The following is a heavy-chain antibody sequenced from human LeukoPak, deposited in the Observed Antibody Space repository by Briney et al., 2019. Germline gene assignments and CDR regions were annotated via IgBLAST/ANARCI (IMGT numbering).Heavy chain of an antibody. CDR2: INLDSGAT. CDR1: GYTFTAYY. J-gene: IGHJ5*02. V-gene: IGHV1-2*02. Sequence: GPVKVSCKAFGYTFTAYYMHWVRQAPGQRFEWMGWINLDSGATDYAQKFQGRVTMARDTSSGTAYMELSRLRSDDTAVYYCARGGSGSYFSWLDPWGQGTLVTVSS. CDR3: ARGGSGSYFSWLDP. D-gene: IGHD3-10*01.